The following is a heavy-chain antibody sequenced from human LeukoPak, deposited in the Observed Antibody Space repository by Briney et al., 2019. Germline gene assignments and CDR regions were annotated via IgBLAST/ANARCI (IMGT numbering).Heavy chain of an antibody. V-gene: IGHV1-24*01. D-gene: IGHD3-22*01. CDR1: GYTLTELS. J-gene: IGHJ4*02. CDR3: VAFDDSSGYYYRADY. Sequence: GASVKVSCKVSGYTLTELSMHWVRQAPGKGLEWMGGFDPEDGETIYAQKFQGRVTMTEDTSTDTAYMELSSLRSEDTAVHYCVAFDDSSGYYYRADYWGQGTLVTVSS. CDR2: FDPEDGET.